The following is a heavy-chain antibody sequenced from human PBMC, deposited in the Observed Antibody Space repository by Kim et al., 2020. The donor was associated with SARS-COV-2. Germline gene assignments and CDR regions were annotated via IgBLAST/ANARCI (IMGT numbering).Heavy chain of an antibody. D-gene: IGHD4-17*01. CDR1: GGSISSSSYY. Sequence: SETLSLTCTVSGGSISSSSYYWGWIRQPPGKGLEWIGSIYYSGSTYYNPSLKSRVTISVDTSKNQFSLKLSSVTAADTAVYYCARPALSTVTRPNNGMDVWGQGTTVTVSS. J-gene: IGHJ6*02. V-gene: IGHV4-39*01. CDR3: ARPALSTVTRPNNGMDV. CDR2: IYYSGST.